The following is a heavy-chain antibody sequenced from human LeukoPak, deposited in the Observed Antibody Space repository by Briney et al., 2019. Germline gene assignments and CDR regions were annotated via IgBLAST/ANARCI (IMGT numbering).Heavy chain of an antibody. CDR2: LSGSGGST. J-gene: IGHJ5*02. Sequence: PGGTVRLFCAASGLIFNSYDMIWVRQAPGKGLEWVTDLSGSGGSTYYAESLKGRFNIPRDNSKNTLYLQKQRLRGEDQAVYQSVEAAFSVEMAIITSWGQGTLVSVSS. CDR3: VEAAFSVEMAIITS. V-gene: IGHV3-23*01. D-gene: IGHD5-24*01. CDR1: GLIFNSYD.